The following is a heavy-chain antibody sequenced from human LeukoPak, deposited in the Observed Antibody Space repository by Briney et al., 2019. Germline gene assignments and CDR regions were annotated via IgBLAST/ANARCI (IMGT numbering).Heavy chain of an antibody. J-gene: IGHJ4*02. CDR2: VYHSGST. Sequence: SETLSLTCTVSGYSISSGYFWGWIRQPPGKGLEWIGSVYHSGSTYYNPSLKSRVTISVDTSKNQFSLKLNSVTAADTAVYYCARALTYYDFWSGYPNFDYWGQGTLVTVSS. D-gene: IGHD3-3*01. CDR3: ARALTYYDFWSGYPNFDY. CDR1: GYSISSGYF. V-gene: IGHV4-38-2*02.